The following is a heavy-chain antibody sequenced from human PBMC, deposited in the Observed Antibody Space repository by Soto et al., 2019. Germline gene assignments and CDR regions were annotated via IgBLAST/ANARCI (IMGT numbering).Heavy chain of an antibody. CDR2: IYYSGST. CDR1: GGSISSHY. V-gene: IGHV4-59*08. J-gene: IGHJ4*02. D-gene: IGHD6-19*01. CDR3: ARHLGGQWLVPVDY. Sequence: TSETLSLTCTVSGGSISSHYWSWIRQPPGKGLEWIGYIYYSGSTNFNPSVKSRVTISVDTSKNLFSLKLSSVTAADTAVYYCARHLGGQWLVPVDYWGQGTLVTVS.